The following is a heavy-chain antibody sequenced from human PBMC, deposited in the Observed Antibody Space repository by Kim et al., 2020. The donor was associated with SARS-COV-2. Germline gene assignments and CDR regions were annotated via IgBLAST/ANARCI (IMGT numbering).Heavy chain of an antibody. D-gene: IGHD3-10*01. J-gene: IGHJ6*02. Sequence: ADSVKGRFTSSRDNAKNSLYLQMNGLRAEDTAVYYCARDSYYYGSGGMDVWGQGTTVTVSS. V-gene: IGHV3-11*01. CDR3: ARDSYYYGSGGMDV.